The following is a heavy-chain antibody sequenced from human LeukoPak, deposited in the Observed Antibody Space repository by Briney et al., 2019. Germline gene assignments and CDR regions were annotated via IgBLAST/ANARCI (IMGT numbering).Heavy chain of an antibody. Sequence: GGSLRLSCAASGFTFDDYGMSWVRQAPGKGLEWVSGINWNGGSTGYADSVKGRFTISRVNAKNSLYLQMNSLRAEDTALYYCARAPRIAVDKYYYYYYYMDVWGKGTTVTVSS. V-gene: IGHV3-20*04. D-gene: IGHD6-19*01. CDR3: ARAPRIAVDKYYYYYYYMDV. J-gene: IGHJ6*03. CDR2: INWNGGST. CDR1: GFTFDDYG.